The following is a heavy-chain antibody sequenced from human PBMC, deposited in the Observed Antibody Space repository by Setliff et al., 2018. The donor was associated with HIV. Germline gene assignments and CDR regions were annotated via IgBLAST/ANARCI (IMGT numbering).Heavy chain of an antibody. CDR1: GVSISSYY. Sequence: PSETLSLTCTVSGVSISSYYWNWIRQPPGKGLEWIGYSYSSESTNYNPSLKSRVTITLDMSKNQFSLRLSSVTAADPAVYYCARGPTRFYFDDWGQGTLVTVSS. J-gene: IGHJ4*02. V-gene: IGHV4-59*01. D-gene: IGHD1-1*01. CDR2: SYSSEST. CDR3: ARGPTRFYFDD.